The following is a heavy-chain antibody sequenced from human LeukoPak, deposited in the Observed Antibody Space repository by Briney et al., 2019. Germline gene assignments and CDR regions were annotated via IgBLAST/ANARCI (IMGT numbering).Heavy chain of an antibody. D-gene: IGHD1-14*01. CDR2: IAYDGSRA. J-gene: IGHJ4*02. CDR1: GFTFGGYG. V-gene: IGHV3-33*01. CDR3: TRYNNDHFDY. Sequence: GRSLRLSCAGSGFTFGGYGMHWFRQTPGKGLEWVAVIAYDGSRAFYADSVKGRFTISRDNSKNTMTVQMDDLRAEDTAVYYCTRYNNDHFDYWGQGTLVTVSS.